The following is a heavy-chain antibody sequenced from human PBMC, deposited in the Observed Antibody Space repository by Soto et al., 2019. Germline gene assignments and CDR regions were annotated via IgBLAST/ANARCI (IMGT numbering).Heavy chain of an antibody. CDR2: ISYDGSNK. CDR3: AKDRIVATNRLTAFQDY. J-gene: IGHJ4*02. CDR1: GFTFSSYG. D-gene: IGHD5-12*01. V-gene: IGHV3-30*18. Sequence: GGSLRLSCAASGFTFSSYGMHWVRQAPGKGLEWVAVISYDGSNKYYADSVKGRFTISRDNSKNTLYLQMNSLRAEDTAVYYCAKDRIVATNRLTAFQDYWGQGTLVTISS.